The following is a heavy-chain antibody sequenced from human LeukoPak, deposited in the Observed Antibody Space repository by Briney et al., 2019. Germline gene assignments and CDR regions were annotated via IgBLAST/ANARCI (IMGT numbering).Heavy chain of an antibody. Sequence: AGVSLRLSCAASGFTFSSYAMTWVRQAPGKGLEWVSTISGSGGNPYYADSVKGRFTISRDNSKNTLYLQMNSLRAEDTAVYYCAKGSNEDYRLFDYWGQGTLVTVSS. D-gene: IGHD4-11*01. CDR1: GFTFSSYA. CDR2: ISGSGGNP. CDR3: AKGSNEDYRLFDY. J-gene: IGHJ4*02. V-gene: IGHV3-23*01.